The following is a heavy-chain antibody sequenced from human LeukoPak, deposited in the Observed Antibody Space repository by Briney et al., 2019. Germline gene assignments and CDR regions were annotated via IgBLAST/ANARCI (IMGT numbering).Heavy chain of an antibody. CDR3: AREFDSGSYHGPFDY. J-gene: IGHJ4*02. Sequence: GRSLRLSCAASGFTFSSYAMHWVRQAPGKGLEWVAVISYDGSNKYYADSVKGRFTISRDNSKNTLYLQVNSLRAEDTAVYYCAREFDSGSYHGPFDYWGQGTLVTVSS. CDR1: GFTFSSYA. V-gene: IGHV3-30-3*01. CDR2: ISYDGSNK. D-gene: IGHD1-26*01.